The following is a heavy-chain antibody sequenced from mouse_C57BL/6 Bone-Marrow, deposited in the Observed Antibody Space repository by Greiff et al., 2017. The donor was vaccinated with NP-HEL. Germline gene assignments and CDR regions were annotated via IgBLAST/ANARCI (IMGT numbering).Heavy chain of an antibody. J-gene: IGHJ2*01. Sequence: QVQLQQPGAELVKPGASVKLSCKASGYTFTSYWMQWVKQRPGQGLEWIGEIDPSDSYTNYNQKFKGKATLTVDTSSSTAYMQLSSLTSEDSAVYYCAREGDLYYDYLDYWGQGTTLTVSS. D-gene: IGHD2-4*01. CDR1: GYTFTSYW. CDR3: AREGDLYYDYLDY. V-gene: IGHV1-50*01. CDR2: IDPSDSYT.